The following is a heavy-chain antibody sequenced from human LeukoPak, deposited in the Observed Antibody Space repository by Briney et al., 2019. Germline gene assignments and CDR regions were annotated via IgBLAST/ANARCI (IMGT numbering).Heavy chain of an antibody. D-gene: IGHD6-19*01. CDR2: FDPEDGET. V-gene: IGHV1-24*01. Sequence: ASVKVSCKASGGTFSSYAISWVRQAPGQGLEWMGGFDPEDGETIYAQKFQGRVTMTEDTSTDTAYMELSSLRSEDTAVYYCATSLAVAGYYWGQGTLVTVSS. J-gene: IGHJ4*02. CDR3: ATSLAVAGYY. CDR1: GGTFSSYA.